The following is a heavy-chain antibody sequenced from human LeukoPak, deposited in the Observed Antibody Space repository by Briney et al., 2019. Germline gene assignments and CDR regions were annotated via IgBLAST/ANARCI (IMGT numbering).Heavy chain of an antibody. CDR2: IYYSGST. J-gene: IGHJ4*02. V-gene: IGHV4-59*01. Sequence: SETLSLTCAVYGGSFSGYYWSWIRQPPGKGLEWIGYIYYSGSTNYNPSLKSRVTISVDTSKNQFSLKLSSVTAADTAVYYCARGNSIAVAGNYWGQGTLVTVSS. CDR1: GGSFSGYY. D-gene: IGHD6-19*01. CDR3: ARGNSIAVAGNY.